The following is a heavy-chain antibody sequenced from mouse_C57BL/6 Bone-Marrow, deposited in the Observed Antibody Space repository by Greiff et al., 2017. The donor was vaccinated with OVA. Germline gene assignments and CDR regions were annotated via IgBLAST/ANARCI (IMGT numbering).Heavy chain of an antibody. CDR3: VRHNGYGSSYNYSMDY. D-gene: IGHD1-1*01. CDR2: IRSKSNNYAT. J-gene: IGHJ4*01. CDR1: GFSFNTYA. V-gene: IGHV10-1*01. Sequence: EVQVVESGGGLVQPKGSLKLSCAASGFSFNTYAMNWVRQAPGKGLEWVARIRSKSNNYATYYADSVKDRFTISSDDSESMLYLQMNNLKTEDAVMYYCVRHNGYGSSYNYSMDYWGQGTSVTVSS.